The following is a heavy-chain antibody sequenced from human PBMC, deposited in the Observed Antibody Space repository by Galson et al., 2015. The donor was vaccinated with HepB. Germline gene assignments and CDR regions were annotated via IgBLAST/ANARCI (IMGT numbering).Heavy chain of an antibody. CDR1: GFIIRDYP. D-gene: IGHD1-26*01. CDR3: TRTTTPDSGSWPYFDY. CDR2: IQTNYYRATT. Sequence: SLRLSCASSGFIIRDYPMSWVRQAPGRGLEWLRFIQTNYYRATTEYAPSVKGRFTTSRDDSKNIAYLEMNSLQVDDTAVYYCTRTTTPDSGSWPYFDYWGQGVLVTVSS. V-gene: IGHV3-49*04. J-gene: IGHJ4*02.